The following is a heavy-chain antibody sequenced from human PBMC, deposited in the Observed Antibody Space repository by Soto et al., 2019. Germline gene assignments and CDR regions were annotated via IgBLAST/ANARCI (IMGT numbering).Heavy chain of an antibody. CDR1: GGTFSSYA. D-gene: IGHD2-15*01. J-gene: IGHJ4*02. Sequence: SVKVSCKASGGTFSSYAISWVRQAPGQGLEWMGGIIPIFGTANYAQKFQGRVTITADESTSTAYMELSSLRSEDTAVYYCARVLLGYCSGGSCYGPYYFDYWGQGTLVTVSS. CDR2: IIPIFGTA. CDR3: ARVLLGYCSGGSCYGPYYFDY. V-gene: IGHV1-69*13.